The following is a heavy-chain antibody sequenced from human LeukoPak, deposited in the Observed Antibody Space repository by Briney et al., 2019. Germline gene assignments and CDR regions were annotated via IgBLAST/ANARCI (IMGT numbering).Heavy chain of an antibody. Sequence: SGPTLVNPTQTLTLTCTFSGFLLSTSGVGVGWIRQPPGKALEWLALIYWDDNKRYSPSLKNRLTITKDTSKNQVVLTLTNMDPVDTATYYCAHTGPLLYFLYWGQGTLVTVSS. D-gene: IGHD3-9*01. CDR2: IYWDDNK. CDR3: AHTGPLLYFLY. J-gene: IGHJ4*02. V-gene: IGHV2-5*02. CDR1: GFLLSTSGVG.